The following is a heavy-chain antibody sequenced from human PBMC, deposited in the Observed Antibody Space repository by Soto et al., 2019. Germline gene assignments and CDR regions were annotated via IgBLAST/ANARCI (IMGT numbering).Heavy chain of an antibody. CDR2: IDPSDSYT. Sequence: PGESLKISCKGSGYSFTSYWISWVRQMPGKGLEWMGRIDPSDSYTNYSPSFQGHVTISADKSISTAYLQWSSLKASDTAMYYCASRADSSGWTYYYYGMDVWGQGTTVTVSS. CDR1: GYSFTSYW. V-gene: IGHV5-10-1*01. CDR3: ASRADSSGWTYYYYGMDV. J-gene: IGHJ6*02. D-gene: IGHD6-19*01.